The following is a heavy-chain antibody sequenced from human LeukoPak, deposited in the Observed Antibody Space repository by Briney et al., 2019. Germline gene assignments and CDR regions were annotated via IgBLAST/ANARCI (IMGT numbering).Heavy chain of an antibody. J-gene: IGHJ4*02. V-gene: IGHV3-48*03. D-gene: IGHD6-19*01. Sequence: GGSLRLSCAASGFTFSTYEMNWVRQAPGKGLEWVSYISFSGSPIYYAVSLRGRFTISRDNAKNSLYLQMNSLRVEDTAVYYCASGGISGWYYWGQGTLVTVSS. CDR3: ASGGISGWYY. CDR1: GFTFSTYE. CDR2: ISFSGSPI.